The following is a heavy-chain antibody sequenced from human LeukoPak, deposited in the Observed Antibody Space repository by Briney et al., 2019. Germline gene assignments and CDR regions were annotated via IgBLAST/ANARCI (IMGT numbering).Heavy chain of an antibody. D-gene: IGHD4-17*01. J-gene: IGHJ2*01. CDR2: IYTSGST. Sequence: SETLSLTCTVSGSSISSYYWSWIRQPAGKGLEWIGRIYTSGSTNYIPSLKSRVTMSVDTSKNQFSLKLSSVTAADTAVYYCARDLIETTVTSYWYFDLWGRGTLVTVSS. V-gene: IGHV4-4*07. CDR3: ARDLIETTVTSYWYFDL. CDR1: GSSISSYY.